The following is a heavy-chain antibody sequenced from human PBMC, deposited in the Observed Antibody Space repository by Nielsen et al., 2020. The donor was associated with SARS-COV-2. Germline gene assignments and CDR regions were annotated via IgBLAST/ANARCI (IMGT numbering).Heavy chain of an antibody. J-gene: IGHJ5*02. CDR3: ARVAGGWLDP. CDR1: GFTFSSYA. CDR2: ISSSGSTI. V-gene: IGHV3-48*03. Sequence: GESLKISCAASGFTFSSYAMSWVRQAPGKGLEWVSYISSSGSTIYYADSVKGRFTVSRDNAKNSLFLEMNSLRAEDTAVYYCARVAGGWLDPAGQGTLVTVSS. D-gene: IGHD2-8*02.